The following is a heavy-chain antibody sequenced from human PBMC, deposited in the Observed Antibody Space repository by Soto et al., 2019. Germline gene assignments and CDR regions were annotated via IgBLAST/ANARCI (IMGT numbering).Heavy chain of an antibody. V-gene: IGHV1-69*13. J-gene: IGHJ4*02. CDR2: IIPIFGTA. CDR3: ARVRPGTITKYYFDY. Sequence: SVKVSCKASGGTFSSYAISWVRQAPGQGLEWMGGIIPIFGTANYAQKFQGRVTITADESTSTAYMELSSLRSEDTAVYYCARVRPGTITKYYFDYWGQGTLVTVSS. D-gene: IGHD3-9*01. CDR1: GGTFSSYA.